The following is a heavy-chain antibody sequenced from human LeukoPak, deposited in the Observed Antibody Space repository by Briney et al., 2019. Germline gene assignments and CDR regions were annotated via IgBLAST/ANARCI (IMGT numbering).Heavy chain of an antibody. Sequence: SETLSLTCTVSGGSISSGGYYWSWIRQHPGKGLEWIGYIYYSGSAYYNPSLKSRVTISVDTSENQFSLKLSSVTAADTAMYYCARVNYGSATKEDYWGQGTLVTVSS. V-gene: IGHV4-31*03. CDR2: IYYSGSA. CDR1: GGSISSGGYY. J-gene: IGHJ4*02. CDR3: ARVNYGSATKEDY. D-gene: IGHD3-10*01.